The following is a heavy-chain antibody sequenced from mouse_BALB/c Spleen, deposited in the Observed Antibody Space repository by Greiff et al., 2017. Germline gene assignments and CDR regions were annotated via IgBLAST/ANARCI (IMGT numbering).Heavy chain of an antibody. D-gene: IGHD2-2*01. CDR3: ARGMVGGYFDV. J-gene: IGHJ1*01. CDR2: ISSGGSYT. Sequence: EVMLVESGGGLVKPGGSLKLSCAASGFTFSSYAMSWVRQSPEKRLEWVAEISSGGSYTYYPDTVTGRFTISRDNAKNTLYLEMSSLRSEDTAMYDCARGMVGGYFDVWGAGTTVTVSS. CDR1: GFTFSSYA. V-gene: IGHV5-9-4*01.